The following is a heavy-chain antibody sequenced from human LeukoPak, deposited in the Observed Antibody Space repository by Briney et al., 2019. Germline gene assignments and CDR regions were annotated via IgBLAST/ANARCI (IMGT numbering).Heavy chain of an antibody. J-gene: IGHJ4*02. D-gene: IGHD3-22*01. CDR2: ISSSSSTI. V-gene: IGHV3-48*04. CDR3: AREDYYDSSGYPLGVDY. CDR1: GLTFSSYS. Sequence: GGSLRLSCAASGLTFSSYSMNWVRQAPGKGLEWVSYISSSSSTIYYADSVKGRFTISRDNAKNSLYLQMNSLRAEDTAVYYCAREDYYDSSGYPLGVDYWGQGTLVTVSS.